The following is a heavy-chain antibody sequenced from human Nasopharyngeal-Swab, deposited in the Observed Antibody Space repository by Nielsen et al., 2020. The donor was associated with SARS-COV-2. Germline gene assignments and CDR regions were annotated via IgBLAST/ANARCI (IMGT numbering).Heavy chain of an antibody. CDR2: IYYSGVT. Sequence: WTRQPPGKGLEWIGSIYYSGVTNYNPSLKSRVTISVDTSKNQFSLKLSSVTAADTAVYYCARGEMATIPNFDYWGQGTLVTVSS. CDR3: ARGEMATIPNFDY. J-gene: IGHJ4*02. V-gene: IGHV4-59*01. D-gene: IGHD5-24*01.